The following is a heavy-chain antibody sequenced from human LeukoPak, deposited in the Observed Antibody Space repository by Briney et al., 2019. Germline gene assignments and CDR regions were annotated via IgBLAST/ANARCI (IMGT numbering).Heavy chain of an antibody. CDR1: GGSVSDGDYY. CDR3: ARERIFGVVDY. J-gene: IGHJ4*02. CDR2: IYYSGNT. Sequence: SETLSLTCTVSGGSVSDGDYYWSWIRQPPGKGLEWIGYIYYSGNTYYNPSLKSRLTMSVDTSKNQVSLRLSSVTAADTAVYYCARERIFGVVDYWGQGTLVTVSS. D-gene: IGHD3-3*01. V-gene: IGHV4-30-4*08.